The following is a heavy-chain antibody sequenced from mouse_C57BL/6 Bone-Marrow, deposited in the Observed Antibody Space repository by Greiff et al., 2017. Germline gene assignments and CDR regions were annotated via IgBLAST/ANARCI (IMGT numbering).Heavy chain of an antibody. CDR2: IDPSDSYT. Sequence: VQLQQPGAELVKPGASVKLSCKASGYTFTSYWMQWVTQRPGQGLEWIGEIDPSDSYTNYNQKFKGKATLTVDTSSSTAYMQLSSLTSEDSAVYYCARDAYWGQGTTLTVSS. V-gene: IGHV1-50*01. CDR1: GYTFTSYW. CDR3: ARDAY. J-gene: IGHJ2*01.